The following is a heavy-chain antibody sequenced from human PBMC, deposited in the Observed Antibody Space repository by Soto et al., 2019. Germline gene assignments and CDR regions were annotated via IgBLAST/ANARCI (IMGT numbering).Heavy chain of an antibody. CDR2: ISRSAGNT. Sequence: LRLSCAASGFTFSSYSMNWVRQAPGKGLEWVSSISRSAGNTYYADSVKGRFTISRDNAKNSMYLQMNSLRAEDTAVYYCARDQVPGLDAFDIWGQGTMVTVSS. V-gene: IGHV3-21*01. CDR3: ARDQVPGLDAFDI. CDR1: GFTFSSYS. J-gene: IGHJ3*02.